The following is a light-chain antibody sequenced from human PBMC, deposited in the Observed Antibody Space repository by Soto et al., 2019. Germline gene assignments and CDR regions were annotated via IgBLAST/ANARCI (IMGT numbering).Light chain of an antibody. CDR3: CSYAGSSTSL. Sequence: QSVLTQPASVSGSPGQSITISCTGTSSDVGSYNLDSWYQQHPGKAPKLMIYEGSKRPSGVSNRFSGSKSGNTASLTISGLQAEDEADYYCCSYAGSSTSLFGGGTKVTVL. CDR2: EGS. V-gene: IGLV2-23*01. CDR1: SSDVGSYNL. J-gene: IGLJ2*01.